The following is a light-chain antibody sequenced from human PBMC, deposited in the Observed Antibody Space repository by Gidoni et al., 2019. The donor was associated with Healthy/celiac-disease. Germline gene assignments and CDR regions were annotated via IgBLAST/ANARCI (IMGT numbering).Light chain of an antibody. V-gene: IGLV4-69*01. Sequence: QLVLTQSPSASASLGASVKLTCTLSSGHSSYAIASHQQQPEKGPRYLMKLTSDGSHSKGDGIPDRFSGSSSGAERYLTISSLQSEDEADYYCQTWGTGIVVFGGGTKLTVL. CDR1: SGHSSYA. CDR3: QTWGTGIVV. J-gene: IGLJ2*01. CDR2: LTSDGSH.